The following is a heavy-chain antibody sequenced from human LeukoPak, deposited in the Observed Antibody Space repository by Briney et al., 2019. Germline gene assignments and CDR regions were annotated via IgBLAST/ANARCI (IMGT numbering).Heavy chain of an antibody. CDR2: ISAYNGNT. Sequence: GASVKVSCKASGYTFTSYGISWVRQAPGQGLEWMGWISAYNGNTNYAQKLQGRVTMTTDTSTSTAYMELRSLRSDDTAVYYCARARDYYGSSGYIPWGQGTLVTVSS. CDR3: ARARDYYGSSGYIP. V-gene: IGHV1-18*01. D-gene: IGHD3-22*01. J-gene: IGHJ5*02. CDR1: GYTFTSYG.